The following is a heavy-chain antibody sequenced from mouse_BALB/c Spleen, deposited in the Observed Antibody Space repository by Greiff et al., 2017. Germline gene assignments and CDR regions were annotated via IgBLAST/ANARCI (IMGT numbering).Heavy chain of an antibody. J-gene: IGHJ3*01. Sequence: LEESGAELVRPGTSVKVSCKASGYAFTNYLIEWVKQRPGQGLEWIGVINPGSGGTNYNEKFKGKATLTADKSSSTAYMQLSSLTSDDSAVYFCARSGNYVGFAYWGQGTLVTVSA. V-gene: IGHV1-54*01. CDR1: GYAFTNYL. CDR3: ARSGNYVGFAY. CDR2: INPGSGGT. D-gene: IGHD2-1*01.